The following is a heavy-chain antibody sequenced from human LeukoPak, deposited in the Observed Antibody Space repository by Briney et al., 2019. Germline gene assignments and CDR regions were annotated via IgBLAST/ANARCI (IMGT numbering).Heavy chain of an antibody. V-gene: IGHV1-69*13. Sequence: SVKVSCKASGGTFSSYAISWVRQAPGQGLEWMGWISAYNGNTNYAQKFQGRVTITADESTSTAYMELSSLRSEDTAVYYCARGSEYDSSGYYYWNYFDYWGQGTLVTVSS. CDR1: GGTFSSYA. D-gene: IGHD3-22*01. J-gene: IGHJ4*02. CDR2: ISAYNGNT. CDR3: ARGSEYDSSGYYYWNYFDY.